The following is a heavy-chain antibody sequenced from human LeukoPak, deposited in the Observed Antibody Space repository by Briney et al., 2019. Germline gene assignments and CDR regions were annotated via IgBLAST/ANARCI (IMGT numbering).Heavy chain of an antibody. CDR2: IYSGGNT. Sequence: PGGSLRLSCTVSGFTVSSNSMSRVRQAPGKGLEWVSFIYSGGNTHNSDSVKGRFTISRDNSKNTLYLQMNSLRAEDTAVYYCARRAGDYSHPYDYWGQGTLVTVSS. CDR3: ARRAGDYSHPYDY. J-gene: IGHJ4*02. CDR1: GFTVSSNS. D-gene: IGHD3-22*01. V-gene: IGHV3-53*01.